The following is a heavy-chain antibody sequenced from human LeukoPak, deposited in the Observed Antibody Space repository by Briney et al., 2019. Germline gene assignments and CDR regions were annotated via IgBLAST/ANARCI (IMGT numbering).Heavy chain of an antibody. CDR1: GGSISSYY. Sequence: SETLSLTCTVSGGSISSYYWSWIRQPPGKGLEWIGYIYYSGSTNYNPSLKSRVTISVDTSKNQFSLKLSSVTAADTAVYYCASSWYRGYYYYYYMDVWGKGTTVTVSS. V-gene: IGHV4-59*12. CDR2: IYYSGST. D-gene: IGHD6-13*01. J-gene: IGHJ6*03. CDR3: ASSWYRGYYYYYYMDV.